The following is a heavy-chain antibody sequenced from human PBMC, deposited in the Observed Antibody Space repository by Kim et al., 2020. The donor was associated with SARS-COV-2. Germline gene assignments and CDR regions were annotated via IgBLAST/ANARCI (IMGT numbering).Heavy chain of an antibody. V-gene: IGHV3-74*01. J-gene: IGHJ3*02. D-gene: IGHD1-20*01. Sequence: DSAKGRFTISRDNAKTTLYLQMNSLRAEDTAVYYCARDGRTGITAPSAVDIWGQGTMVTVSS. CDR3: ARDGRTGITAPSAVDI.